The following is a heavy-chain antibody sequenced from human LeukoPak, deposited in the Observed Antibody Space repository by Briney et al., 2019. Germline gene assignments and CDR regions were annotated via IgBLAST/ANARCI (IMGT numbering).Heavy chain of an antibody. Sequence: ASVKVSCKASGYTFIDYDINWVRQATGQGLEWMGWINPNSGGTNYAQKFQGRVTMTRDTSISTAYMKLSRLRSDDTAVYYCAREGPLWPHQVLDYWGQGTLVTVSS. CDR1: GYTFIDYD. J-gene: IGHJ4*02. D-gene: IGHD3-16*01. CDR3: AREGPLWPHQVLDY. CDR2: INPNSGGT. V-gene: IGHV1-2*02.